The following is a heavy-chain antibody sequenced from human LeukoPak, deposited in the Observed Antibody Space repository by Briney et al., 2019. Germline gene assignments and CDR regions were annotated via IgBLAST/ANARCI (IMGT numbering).Heavy chain of an antibody. V-gene: IGHV4-39*01. J-gene: IGHJ2*01. D-gene: IGHD5-18*01. CDR3: ARHPYSYGVYWYFDL. CDR1: GGSIRSSSYY. CDR2: IYYSGST. Sequence: SETLSLTCTVSGGSIRSSSYYWGWIRQPPGKGLEWIGSIYYSGSTYYNPSLKSRFTISVDTSKNQFSLKLSSVTAADTAVYYCARHPYSYGVYWYFDLWGRGTLVTVSS.